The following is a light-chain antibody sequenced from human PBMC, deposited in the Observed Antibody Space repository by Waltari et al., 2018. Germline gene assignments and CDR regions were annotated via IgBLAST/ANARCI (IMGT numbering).Light chain of an antibody. V-gene: IGLV1-44*01. CDR1: NSNIGSNT. CDR3: AAWDDNLNARV. Sequence: QSVLTQPPSSSGTPGQRVTISCSGSNSNIGSNTVNWYQQFPGTAPKLLIYTNDPRPSGVPDRFSGSKSGTSASLAISGLQADDEAHYYCAAWDDNLNARVFGGGTMLTVL. CDR2: TND. J-gene: IGLJ3*02.